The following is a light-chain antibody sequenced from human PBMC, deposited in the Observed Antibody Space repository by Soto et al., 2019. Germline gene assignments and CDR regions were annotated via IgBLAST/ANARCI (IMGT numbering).Light chain of an antibody. V-gene: IGKV3-20*01. J-gene: IGKJ5*01. CDR3: HQYDRSPFT. CDR2: GAA. Sequence: EIVLTQSPGTLSLSPGERATLSCRASQSVTRTYLAWYQQTPGQAPRLLIYGAANRATGVPDRFSGSGSGTDFTHTISGLEPEDFAVYYCHQYDRSPFTFGQGTRLEIK. CDR1: QSVTRTY.